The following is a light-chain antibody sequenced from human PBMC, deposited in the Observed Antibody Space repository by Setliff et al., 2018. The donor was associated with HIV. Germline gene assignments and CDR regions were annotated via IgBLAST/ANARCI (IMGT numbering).Light chain of an antibody. CDR3: SSYTSISTYV. CDR2: DVS. CDR1: SSDVGGYDY. V-gene: IGLV2-14*01. Sequence: QSALAQPASVSGSPGQSIAISCTGTSSDVGGYDYVSWFQQHPGKAPKLMIYDVSKRPSGVSNRFSGSKSDNTASLTISGLQAEDDADYFCSSYTSISTYVFGTGTKVTVL. J-gene: IGLJ1*01.